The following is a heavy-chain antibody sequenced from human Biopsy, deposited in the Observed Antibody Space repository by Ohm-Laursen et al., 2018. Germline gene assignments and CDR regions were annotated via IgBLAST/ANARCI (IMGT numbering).Heavy chain of an antibody. D-gene: IGHD3-10*01. CDR2: ITWNSGFT. CDR3: ATELLPPGVGGPWLES. CDR1: GFTFDDFA. J-gene: IGHJ5*01. Sequence: SSLRLSCAASGFTFDDFAMHWVRQVPGKGLEWVSGITWNSGFTGYADSVKGRFTVSRDNAKNSLYLQMNSLRAADTAKYYCATELLPPGVGGPWLESWGQGISVTVSS. V-gene: IGHV3-9*01.